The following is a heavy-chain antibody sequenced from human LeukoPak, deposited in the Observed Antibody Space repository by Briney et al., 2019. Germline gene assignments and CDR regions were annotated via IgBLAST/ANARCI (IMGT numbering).Heavy chain of an antibody. Sequence: SQTLSLTCTVSGGSISSGGYYWSWIRQPPGKGLEWIGYIYYSGSTNYNPSLKSRVTISVDTSKNQFSLKLSSVTAADTAVYYCARGGLYYDFWSGINQPGTNWFDPWGQGTLVTVSS. CDR1: GGSISSGGYY. J-gene: IGHJ5*02. CDR3: ARGGLYYDFWSGINQPGTNWFDP. V-gene: IGHV4-61*08. D-gene: IGHD3-3*01. CDR2: IYYSGST.